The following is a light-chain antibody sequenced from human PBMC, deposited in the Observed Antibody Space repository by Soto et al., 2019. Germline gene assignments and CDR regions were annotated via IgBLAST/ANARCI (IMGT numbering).Light chain of an antibody. CDR3: QQYMNWPPLT. Sequence: EIVMTQSPATLSVSPGERVTLSCRASESISRNLAWYQQKPGQAPRLLIYGASSSYTGVPARFSGGGSGTEFTLTISSLQSEDSAVYFCQQYMNWPPLTFGPGTKVDV. CDR2: GAS. J-gene: IGKJ3*01. V-gene: IGKV3-15*01. CDR1: ESISRN.